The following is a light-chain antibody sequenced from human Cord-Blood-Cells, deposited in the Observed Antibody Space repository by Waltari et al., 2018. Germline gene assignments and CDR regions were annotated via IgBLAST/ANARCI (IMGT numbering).Light chain of an antibody. Sequence: DIKMTQSPSSLSASVGERVTITFQASQDISNYLNWYQQKPGKPPKLLIYDASHLETGVPSRFSGSGSGTDFTFTISSLQPEDIATYYCQQYDNLPLTFGPGTKVDIK. CDR1: QDISNY. CDR2: DAS. CDR3: QQYDNLPLT. V-gene: IGKV1-33*01. J-gene: IGKJ3*01.